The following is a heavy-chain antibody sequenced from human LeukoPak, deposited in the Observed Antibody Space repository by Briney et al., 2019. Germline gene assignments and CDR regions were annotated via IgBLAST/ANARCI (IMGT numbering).Heavy chain of an antibody. CDR1: GGSISSYY. V-gene: IGHV4-59*12. D-gene: IGHD3-22*01. CDR2: IYYSGST. Sequence: SETLSLTCTVSGGSISSYYWSWIRQPPGKGLEWIGYIYYSGSTNYNPSLKSRVTMSVDTSKNQFSLKLSSVTAADTAVYYCASAYDSSGYFGFDIWGQGTMVTVSS. J-gene: IGHJ3*02. CDR3: ASAYDSSGYFGFDI.